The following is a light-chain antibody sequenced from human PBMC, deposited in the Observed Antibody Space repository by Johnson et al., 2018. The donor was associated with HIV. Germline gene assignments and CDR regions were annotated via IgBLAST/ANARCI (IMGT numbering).Light chain of an antibody. V-gene: IGLV1-51*01. CDR2: DNN. CDR3: GTWDSSLSAPLYV. CDR1: SSNIGNNY. Sequence: QSVLTQPPSVSAAPGQKVTISCSGSSSNIGNNYVSWYQQVPGAAPKLLIYDNNRRPSGIPDRFSGSKSGTSANLGITGLQTGDEADYYCGTWDSSLSAPLYVFGTGTKVTVL. J-gene: IGLJ1*01.